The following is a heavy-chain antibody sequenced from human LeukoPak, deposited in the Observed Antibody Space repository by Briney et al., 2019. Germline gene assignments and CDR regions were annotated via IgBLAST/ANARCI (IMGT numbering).Heavy chain of an antibody. Sequence: SQTLSPTCTVAGGFLSTYYWSWIRQPPGKGLEWIGYIYYSGSTNYNPSLKSRVTISVDTSKNQVSLKLSSVTAADTAVYYCARALYDSNGYYYDNWGQGTLVTVSS. CDR3: ARALYDSNGYYYDN. V-gene: IGHV4-59*01. J-gene: IGHJ4*02. CDR1: GGFLSTYY. CDR2: IYYSGST. D-gene: IGHD3-22*01.